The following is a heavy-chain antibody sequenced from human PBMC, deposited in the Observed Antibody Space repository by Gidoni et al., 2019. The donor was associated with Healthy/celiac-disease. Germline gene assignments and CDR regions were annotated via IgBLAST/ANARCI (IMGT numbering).Heavy chain of an antibody. J-gene: IGHJ4*02. CDR1: GGSISSSSYY. D-gene: IGHD6-13*01. CDR3: ARRTEGAAAGILDY. CDR2: IYYSGST. V-gene: IGHV4-39*01. Sequence: QLQLQASGPGLVKPSETLSLTCTVSGGSISSSSYYWGWIRQPPGKGLEWIGSIYYSGSTYYNPSLKSRVTISVDTSKNQFSLKLSSVTAADTAVYYCARRTEGAAAGILDYWGQGTLVTVSS.